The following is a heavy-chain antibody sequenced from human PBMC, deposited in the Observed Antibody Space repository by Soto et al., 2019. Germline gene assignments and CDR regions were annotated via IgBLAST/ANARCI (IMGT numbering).Heavy chain of an antibody. CDR1: GFTFSSYA. V-gene: IGHV3-23*01. D-gene: IGHD6-19*01. CDR3: AKGSGWDYYGMDV. CDR2: ISVSGGST. J-gene: IGHJ6*02. Sequence: GGSLRLSCAASGFTFSSYAMSWVRQAPGKGLEWVSAISVSGGSTYYADSVKGRFTISRDNSKNTLYLQMNSLRAEDTAVYYCAKGSGWDYYGMDVWGQGTTVTVSS.